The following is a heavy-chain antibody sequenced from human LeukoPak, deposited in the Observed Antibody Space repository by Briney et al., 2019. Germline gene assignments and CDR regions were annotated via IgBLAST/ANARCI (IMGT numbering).Heavy chain of an antibody. Sequence: GGSLRLSCAASGFTFSSYEMNWVRQAPGKGLEWVSYITSSGNTIYYVDSVRGRFTISRDNAKNSLYLQMNSLRAEDTAVYYCARSAAVVLTRMVAFDIWGQGTMVTVSS. D-gene: IGHD4/OR15-4a*01. CDR1: GFTFSSYE. CDR3: ARSAAVVLTRMVAFDI. V-gene: IGHV3-48*03. J-gene: IGHJ3*02. CDR2: ITSSGNTI.